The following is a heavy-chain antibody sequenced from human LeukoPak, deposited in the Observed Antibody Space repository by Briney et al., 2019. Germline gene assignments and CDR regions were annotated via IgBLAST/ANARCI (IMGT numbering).Heavy chain of an antibody. J-gene: IGHJ5*02. Sequence: GGSLRLSCAASGFIFSSYAMSWVRQAPGKGLEWVSAISGSGGSTYYADSVKGRFTISRDNSKNTLYLQMNSLRAEDTAVYYCAKAQGWNYENWFDPWGQGTLVTVSS. CDR3: AKAQGWNYENWFDP. V-gene: IGHV3-23*01. CDR1: GFIFSSYA. D-gene: IGHD1-7*01. CDR2: ISGSGGST.